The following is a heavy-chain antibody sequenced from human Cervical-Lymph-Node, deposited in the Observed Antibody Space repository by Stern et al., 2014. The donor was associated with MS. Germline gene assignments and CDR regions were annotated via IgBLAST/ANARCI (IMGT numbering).Heavy chain of an antibody. Sequence: QVQLVESGAEVKKPGASVKVSCKASAYTITDYYTHWVRQAPGNGLEWMGWINPNSGDTYSAQKFQGRLTMTRDTSISTAYMELSSLRSDDTAVYYCARGGGYSYSTLDYWGQGTQVTVSS. D-gene: IGHD3-10*01. CDR3: ARGGGYSYSTLDY. V-gene: IGHV1-2*02. J-gene: IGHJ4*02. CDR1: AYTITDYY. CDR2: INPNSGDT.